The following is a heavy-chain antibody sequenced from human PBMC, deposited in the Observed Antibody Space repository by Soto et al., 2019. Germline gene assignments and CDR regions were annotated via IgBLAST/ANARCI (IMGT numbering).Heavy chain of an antibody. V-gene: IGHV3-30*04. CDR2: ISYNGRNK. D-gene: IGHD3-16*01. CDR3: ARQAKIGDRSQGSFDS. CDR1: GFTFSFYA. J-gene: IGHJ4*02. Sequence: QVQLVESGGDVVQPGRSLRLSCAASGFTFSFYAMHWVRQAPGKGLEWVAVISYNGRNKHYVDSVKGRFTISRDNSQDTLYLQMDSLRPDDTAVYYCARQAKIGDRSQGSFDSWGQGPLVTVSS.